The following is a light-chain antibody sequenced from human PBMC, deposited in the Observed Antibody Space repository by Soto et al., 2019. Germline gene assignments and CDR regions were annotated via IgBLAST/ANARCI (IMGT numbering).Light chain of an antibody. Sequence: EIVMTQSPATLSLSPGERATLSCRASQSVNSNLAWYQQKPGLSPRLLIHGASTRSTGIPARFSGSGSGTEFTLTISSLQSEDFAVYYCQQYQNWPPWTFGQGTKV. V-gene: IGKV3-15*01. CDR2: GAS. CDR1: QSVNSN. CDR3: QQYQNWPPWT. J-gene: IGKJ1*01.